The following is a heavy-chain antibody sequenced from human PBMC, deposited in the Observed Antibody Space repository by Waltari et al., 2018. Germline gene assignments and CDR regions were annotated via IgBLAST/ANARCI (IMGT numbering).Heavy chain of an antibody. CDR3: VRQNLKVGAFDI. CDR2: IYPGDSDT. J-gene: IGHJ3*02. D-gene: IGHD1-7*01. CDR1: EENIASYW. Sequence: EVQLVQSGAEVKKPGESLKISCQSSEENIASYWIGWVRQMPGKGLESMGIIYPGDSDTRYSPSFQGQVTISADKSISTAFLQWNSLKASDTAIYYCVRQNLKVGAFDIWGQGTMVIVSS. V-gene: IGHV5-51*01.